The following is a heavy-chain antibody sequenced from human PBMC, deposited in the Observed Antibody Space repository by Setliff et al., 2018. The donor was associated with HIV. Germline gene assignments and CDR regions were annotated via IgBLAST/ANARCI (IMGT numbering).Heavy chain of an antibody. J-gene: IGHJ4*02. CDR2: IFTSGDT. D-gene: IGHD3-22*01. V-gene: IGHV4-4*09. CDR1: GASSTASVNDFF. Sequence: PSETLSLTCSVSGASSTASVNDFFWSWIRQPPGKGLEWIGYIFTSGDTNYNPSLRRRVTLSVDTSKNQVSLKLGSVTAADTAVYFCASAPLYFYDGSGYLKYWGQGSQVTVSS. CDR3: ASAPLYFYDGSGYLKY.